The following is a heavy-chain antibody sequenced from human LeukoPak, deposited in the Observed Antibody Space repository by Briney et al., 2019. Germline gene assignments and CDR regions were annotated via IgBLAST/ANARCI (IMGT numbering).Heavy chain of an antibody. CDR1: GYSISSGYY. CDR2: SCHSGST. Sequence: SETLCLSCTVSGYSISSGYYCGWLRQPPGGGLWWFGISCHSGSTYYNPSLKSRATISVDTTKNRFSLNMSPVTAADTAVYYCAVVRDGYNSPFDWGGQGTLVTVS. V-gene: IGHV4-38-2*02. D-gene: IGHD5-24*01. J-gene: IGHJ1*01. CDR3: AVVRDGYNSPFDW.